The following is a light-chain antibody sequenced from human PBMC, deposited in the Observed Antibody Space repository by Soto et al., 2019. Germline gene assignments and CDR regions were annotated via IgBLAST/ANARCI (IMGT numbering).Light chain of an antibody. V-gene: IGKV1-27*01. J-gene: IGKJ4*01. CDR3: QKYNSAPLT. CDR2: ATS. CDR1: QGIAPD. Sequence: DVQMTQSPSSLSASVGDRVTITCRASQGIAPDLAWFQQKPGKVPKLLIYATSTLQSGVPSRFSGSGSGTDFTLTINSLQPEDVATYYCQKYNSAPLTFGGGTKVEIK.